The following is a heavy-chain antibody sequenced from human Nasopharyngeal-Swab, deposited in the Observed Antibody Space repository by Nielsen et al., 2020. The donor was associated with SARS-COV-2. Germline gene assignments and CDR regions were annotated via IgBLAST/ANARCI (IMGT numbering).Heavy chain of an antibody. Sequence: GSLRLSCAASGFTISNYGMHWVRQAPGKGLEWLAVIWYDGSNKYYADSVKGRFTISRDNSKNTVYLQMNSLRTEDTAVYYCAAAPSGDYGGYWGQGTLVTVSS. CDR1: GFTISNYG. J-gene: IGHJ4*02. CDR3: AAAPSGDYGGY. V-gene: IGHV3-33*01. D-gene: IGHD4-23*01. CDR2: IWYDGSNK.